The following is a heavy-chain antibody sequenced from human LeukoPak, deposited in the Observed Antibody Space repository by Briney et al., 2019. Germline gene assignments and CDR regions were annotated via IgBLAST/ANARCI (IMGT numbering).Heavy chain of an antibody. CDR2: LSGSGGST. J-gene: IGHJ6*02. V-gene: IGHV3-23*01. Sequence: PPGGSLRLSCAASGFTFRTYAMSWVRQAPGKGLEWVSGLSGSGGSTYYADSVKGRFTISRDNAKNSLYLQMNSLRAEDTAVYYCAREDYGMDVWGQGTTVTVSS. CDR1: GFTFRTYA. CDR3: AREDYGMDV.